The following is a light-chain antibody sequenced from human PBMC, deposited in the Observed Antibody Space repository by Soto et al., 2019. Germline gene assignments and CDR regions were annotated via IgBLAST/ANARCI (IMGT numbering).Light chain of an antibody. V-gene: IGKV3-11*01. Sequence: EIVLTQSPATLSLSPGERATLSCRASQSVRSNLAWYQQKPGQAPRLLIYDASNRATGSPDRFSGSGSGTDFTLTISNLEPEDVAVYYCQQRDNWPLTFGEGAKVEIK. CDR3: QQRDNWPLT. CDR1: QSVRSN. CDR2: DAS. J-gene: IGKJ1*01.